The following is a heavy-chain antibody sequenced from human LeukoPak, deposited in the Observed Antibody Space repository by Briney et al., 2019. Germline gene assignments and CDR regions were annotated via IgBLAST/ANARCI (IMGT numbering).Heavy chain of an antibody. CDR1: GYTFTSYA. CDR2: INAGNGNT. D-gene: IGHD6-19*01. V-gene: IGHV1-3*01. J-gene: IGHJ5*02. CDR3: ARDPVAVAGRVNWFDP. Sequence: GASVKVSCKASGYTFTSYAMHWVRQAPGQRLEWMGWINAGNGNTKYSQKFQGRVTITRDTSASTAYMELSSLRSEDTAVYDCARDPVAVAGRVNWFDPWGQGTLVTVSS.